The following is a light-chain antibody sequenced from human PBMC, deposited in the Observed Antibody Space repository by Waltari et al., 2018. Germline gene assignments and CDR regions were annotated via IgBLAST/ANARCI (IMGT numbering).Light chain of an antibody. CDR3: QVWDGTTGV. Sequence: SYELTQPPSVSVSPGQTASITCSGDQLGDKYACWYQQKPGQSPVLVIYRETKRPSGIPERFSGSNSGNTATLTISGTQAMDEADYYCQVWDGTTGVFGTGTKVTVL. CDR2: RET. CDR1: QLGDKY. V-gene: IGLV3-1*01. J-gene: IGLJ1*01.